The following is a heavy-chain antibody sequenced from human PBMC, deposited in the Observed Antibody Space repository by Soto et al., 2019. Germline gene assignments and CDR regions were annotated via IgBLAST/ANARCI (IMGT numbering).Heavy chain of an antibody. J-gene: IGHJ5*01. D-gene: IGHD7-27*01. Sequence: SETLSLTCSVSGDSISNLDYFWAWIRQPPGQALEYIGYIYKSATTYYNPSFESRVAIPVDTSKSHFSLNVTSVTAADTAVYFCARGRYCLTGRCFPNWFDSWGQGALVTVSS. V-gene: IGHV4-30-4*01. CDR3: ARGRYCLTGRCFPNWFDS. CDR2: IYKSATT. CDR1: GDSISNLDYF.